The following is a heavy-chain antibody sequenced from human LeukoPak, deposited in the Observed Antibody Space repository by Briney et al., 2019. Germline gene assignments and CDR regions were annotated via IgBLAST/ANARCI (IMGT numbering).Heavy chain of an antibody. CDR1: GGTFISYA. CDR2: IIPIFGTA. J-gene: IGHJ4*02. D-gene: IGHD1-26*01. V-gene: IGHV1-69*13. CDR3: ARVGATTRVFDY. Sequence: SVKVSCKASGGTFISYAISWVRQAPGQGLEWMGGIIPIFGTANYAQKFQGRVTITADESTSTAHMELSSLRSEDTAVYYCARVGATTRVFDYWGQGTLVTVSS.